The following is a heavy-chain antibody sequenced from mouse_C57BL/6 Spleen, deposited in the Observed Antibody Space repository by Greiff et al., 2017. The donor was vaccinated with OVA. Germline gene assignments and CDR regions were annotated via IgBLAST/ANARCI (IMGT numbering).Heavy chain of an antibody. CDR3: ARDPNWDAWYFDV. CDR2: ISDGGSYT. Sequence: DVKLVESGGGLVKPGGSLKLSCAASGFTFSSYAMSWVRQTPEKRLEWVATISDGGSYTYYPDNVQGRFTLSRDNAKNNLYLQMSQLKSEDTAMYYCARDPNWDAWYFDVWGTGTTVTVSA. V-gene: IGHV5-4*01. J-gene: IGHJ1*03. D-gene: IGHD4-1*01. CDR1: GFTFSSYA.